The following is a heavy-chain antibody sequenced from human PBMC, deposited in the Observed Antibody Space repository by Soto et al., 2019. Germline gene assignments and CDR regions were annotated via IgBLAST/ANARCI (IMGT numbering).Heavy chain of an antibody. CDR2: IGTAGDT. J-gene: IGHJ6*02. Sequence: GGSLRLSCAASGFTFSSYDMHWVRQATGKGLEWVSAIGTAGDTYYPGSVKGRFTISRENAKNSLYLQMNSLRAGDTAVYYCARDYRTSVDTAMGMRHYYYYGMDVWGQGTTVTVSS. CDR1: GFTFSSYD. D-gene: IGHD5-18*01. V-gene: IGHV3-13*04. CDR3: ARDYRTSVDTAMGMRHYYYYGMDV.